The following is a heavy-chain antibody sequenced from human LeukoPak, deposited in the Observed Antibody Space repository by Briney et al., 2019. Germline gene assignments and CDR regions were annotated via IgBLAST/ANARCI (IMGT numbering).Heavy chain of an antibody. V-gene: IGHV4-39*07. CDR1: GGSIRSSYYY. D-gene: IGHD2-15*01. Sequence: SETLSLTCTVSGGSIRSSYYYWGWIRQPPGKGLEWIGEINHSGSTNYNPSLKSRVTISVDTSKNQFSLKLSSVTAADTAVYYCARGPPPMNCSGGSCTTDYWGQGTLVTVSS. CDR3: ARGPPPMNCSGGSCTTDY. J-gene: IGHJ4*02. CDR2: INHSGST.